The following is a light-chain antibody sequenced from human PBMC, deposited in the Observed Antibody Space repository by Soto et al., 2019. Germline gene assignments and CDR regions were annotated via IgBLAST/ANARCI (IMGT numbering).Light chain of an antibody. CDR2: DAS. J-gene: IGKJ2*01. Sequence: DIQMPQSPSTLSASVGERVTITCRARQSISSWLAWYQQKPGKAPKHLIYDASSLESGVPSRFSGSRSGTEFTLPISSLQPDDFATYYGQQYNSYPYTFGHGTKLEIK. CDR3: QQYNSYPYT. CDR1: QSISSW. V-gene: IGKV1-5*01.